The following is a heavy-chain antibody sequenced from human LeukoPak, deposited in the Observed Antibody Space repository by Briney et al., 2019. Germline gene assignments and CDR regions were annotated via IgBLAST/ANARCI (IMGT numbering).Heavy chain of an antibody. CDR1: GFTFSSYG. Sequence: PGRSLRLSCAASGFTFSSYGMHWVRQAPGKGLEWVAVISYDGSNKYYADSVKGRFTISRDNSKNTLYLQMNSLRAEDTAVYYCAKEIGSSGWYSAFDIWGQGTMVTVSS. V-gene: IGHV3-30*18. CDR2: ISYDGSNK. D-gene: IGHD6-19*01. J-gene: IGHJ3*02. CDR3: AKEIGSSGWYSAFDI.